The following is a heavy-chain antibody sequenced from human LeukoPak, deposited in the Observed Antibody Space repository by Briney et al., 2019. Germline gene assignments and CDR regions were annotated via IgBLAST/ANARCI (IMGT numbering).Heavy chain of an antibody. CDR2: ISYDGSNK. J-gene: IGHJ5*02. V-gene: IGHV3-30-3*02. D-gene: IGHD3-22*01. CDR1: GFTFSSYA. CDR3: AKKGYYDGSGYYMYYFDR. Sequence: GGSLRLSCAASGFTFSSYAMHWVRQAPGKGLEWVAVISYDGSNKYYADSVKGRFTISRDNSKNTLYLQMNSLRAEDTAVYYCAKKGYYDGSGYYMYYFDRWGQGTLVTVSS.